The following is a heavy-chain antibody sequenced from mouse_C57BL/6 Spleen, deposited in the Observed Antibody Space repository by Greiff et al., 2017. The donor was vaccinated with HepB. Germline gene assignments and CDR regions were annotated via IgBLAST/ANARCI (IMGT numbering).Heavy chain of an antibody. Sequence: QVQLQQPGAELVKPGASVKLSCKASGYTFTSYWMHWVKQRPGQGLEWIGMIHPNSGSTNYNEKFKSKATLTVDKASSTAYMQLSSLTSEDSAVFYCASEEGSWFAYWGQGTLVTVSA. V-gene: IGHV1-64*01. CDR1: GYTFTSYW. CDR2: IHPNSGST. CDR3: ASEEGSWFAY. J-gene: IGHJ3*01.